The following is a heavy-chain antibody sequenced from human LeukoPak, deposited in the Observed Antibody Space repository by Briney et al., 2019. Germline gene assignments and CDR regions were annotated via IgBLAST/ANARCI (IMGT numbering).Heavy chain of an antibody. J-gene: IGHJ4*02. CDR2: IYHSGST. CDR1: GGSISSSNW. CDR3: ARALSSSWCYFDY. V-gene: IGHV4-4*02. D-gene: IGHD6-13*01. Sequence: SGTLSLTCAVSGGSISSSNWWSWVRQPPGKGLEWIGEIYHSGSTNYNPSLKSRVTISVDKSKNQFSLKLSSVTAADTAVYYCARALSSSWCYFDYWGQGTLVTVSS.